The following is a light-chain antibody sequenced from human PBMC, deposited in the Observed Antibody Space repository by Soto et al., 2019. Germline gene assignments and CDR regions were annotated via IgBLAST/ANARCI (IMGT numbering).Light chain of an antibody. V-gene: IGLV1-44*01. CDR1: SSNIGSNT. CDR3: AAGDDSLNGYV. Sequence: QSVLTQPPSASGTPGQRVTISCSGRSSNIGSNTVNWYQQLPVTAPNLLIHANTQRPSGVPDRFSGSKSGTSASLAISWLQSEEADEYCAAGDDSLNGYVFGTGPKLTVL. CDR2: ANT. J-gene: IGLJ1*01.